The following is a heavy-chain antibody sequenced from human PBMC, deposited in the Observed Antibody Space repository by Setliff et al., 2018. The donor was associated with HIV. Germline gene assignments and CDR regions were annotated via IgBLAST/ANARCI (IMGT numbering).Heavy chain of an antibody. CDR2: INHSGST. V-gene: IGHV4-34*01. J-gene: IGHJ1*01. D-gene: IGHD2-15*01. CDR1: GGSFNGYY. CDR3: ARARRAGSGPKYFQH. Sequence: SETLSLTCAVYGGSFNGYYWSRIRQPPGKGLEWIGEINHSGSTNYNPSLKSRVTMSVDKSKNQFSLRLSSVTAADTAVYYCARARRAGSGPKYFQHWGQGALVTVSS.